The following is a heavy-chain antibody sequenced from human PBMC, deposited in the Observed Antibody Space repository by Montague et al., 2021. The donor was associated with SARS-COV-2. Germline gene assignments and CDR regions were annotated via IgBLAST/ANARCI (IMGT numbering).Heavy chain of an antibody. Sequence: SETLSLICTVSGYSISGGYYWGWIRQPPGKGLEWTGSIYHSGSTYYNPSLKSRVTISVDTPKNQFSLKLSSVTAADTAVYYCARSQDCSTTSCHFDYWGQGTLVTVSS. CDR1: GYSISGGYY. CDR2: IYHSGST. CDR3: ARSQDCSTTSCHFDY. J-gene: IGHJ4*02. V-gene: IGHV4-38-2*02. D-gene: IGHD2-2*01.